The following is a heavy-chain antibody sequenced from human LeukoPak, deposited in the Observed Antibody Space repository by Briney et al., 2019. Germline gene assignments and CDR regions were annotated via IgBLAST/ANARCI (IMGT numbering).Heavy chain of an antibody. D-gene: IGHD4-23*01. CDR3: ARLSNYGGHSGDGY. Sequence: TPSETLSLTCTVSGGSIRTSSYYWGWIRLPPGKGLEWMGSIFYSGTTHYNSSLKSRVTISIDTSKNQFSLKLSSVTAADTAVYYCARLSNYGGHSGDGYWGQGTLVTVSS. V-gene: IGHV4-39*01. CDR1: GGSIRTSSYY. J-gene: IGHJ4*02. CDR2: IFYSGTT.